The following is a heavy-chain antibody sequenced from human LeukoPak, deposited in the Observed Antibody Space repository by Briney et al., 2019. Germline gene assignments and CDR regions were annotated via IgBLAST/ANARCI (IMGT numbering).Heavy chain of an antibody. CDR1: GASISSHY. Sequence: SETLSLTCTVSGASISSHYWSWIRRPPGKGLEWIGDFSYSGSTNYNPSLKSRITISVDTSKNQFSLKLTSVTAADTAVYYCARAGGVHDTPMDLDYWGQGTLVTVSS. V-gene: IGHV4-59*11. D-gene: IGHD5-18*01. CDR2: FSYSGST. CDR3: ARAGGVHDTPMDLDY. J-gene: IGHJ4*02.